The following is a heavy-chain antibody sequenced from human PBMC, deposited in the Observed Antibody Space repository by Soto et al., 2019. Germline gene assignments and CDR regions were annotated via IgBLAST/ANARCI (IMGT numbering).Heavy chain of an antibody. CDR3: ASERSSGSYPYPDY. J-gene: IGHJ4*02. CDR1: GYTFTSYD. V-gene: IGHV1-8*01. D-gene: IGHD3-10*01. CDR2: MNPNSGNT. Sequence: QVQLVQSGAEVKKPGASVKVSCKASGYTFTSYDINWVRQATGQGLEWMGWMNPNSGNTGYAQKFQGRVTMTRNTSISTAYMQLSSLRSEDTAVYYCASERSSGSYPYPDYWGQGTLVTVSS.